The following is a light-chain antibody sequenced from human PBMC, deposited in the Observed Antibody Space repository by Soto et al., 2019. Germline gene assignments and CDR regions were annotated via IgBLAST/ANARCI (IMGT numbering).Light chain of an antibody. CDR2: GAS. V-gene: IGKV3-20*01. CDR3: QQYGSSPPA. J-gene: IGKJ1*01. Sequence: EIVLTQSPATLSLSPGERATLSCRASQSVSSYLAWYQQKPGQAPRLLIYGASSRATGIPDRFSGSGSGTDFPLTISRLEPEDFAVYYCQQYGSSPPAFGQGTKVDIK. CDR1: QSVSSY.